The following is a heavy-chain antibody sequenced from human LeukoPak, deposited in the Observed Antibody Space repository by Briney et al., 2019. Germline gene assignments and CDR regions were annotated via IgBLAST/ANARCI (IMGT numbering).Heavy chain of an antibody. CDR1: GGSISSSSYY. CDR2: IYYSGST. D-gene: IGHD3-10*01. Sequence: SETLSLTCTVSGGSISSSSYYWGWIRQPPGTGLEWIGSIYYSGSTYYNPSLKSRVTISVDTSKNQFSLKLSSVTAADTAVYYCARGRSSMVRGYYYYMDVWGKGTTVTISS. V-gene: IGHV4-39*07. J-gene: IGHJ6*03. CDR3: ARGRSSMVRGYYYYMDV.